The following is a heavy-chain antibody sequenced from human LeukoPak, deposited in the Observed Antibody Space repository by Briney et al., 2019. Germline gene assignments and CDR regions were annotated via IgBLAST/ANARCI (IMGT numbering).Heavy chain of an antibody. Sequence: GGSLRLSCAASGFTFSSYAMSWVRQAPGKGLEWVSAISGSGGSTYYADSVKGRFTISRDNSKNTLYLQMNSLRAEDTAVYYCAKVEHYYDSSCYLYYFDYWGQGTLVTVSS. J-gene: IGHJ4*02. CDR1: GFTFSSYA. CDR3: AKVEHYYDSSCYLYYFDY. V-gene: IGHV3-23*01. CDR2: ISGSGGST. D-gene: IGHD3-22*01.